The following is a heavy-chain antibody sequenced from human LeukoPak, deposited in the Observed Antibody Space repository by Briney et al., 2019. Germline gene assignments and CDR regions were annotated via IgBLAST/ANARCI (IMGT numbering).Heavy chain of an antibody. CDR1: GFTFSSYA. Sequence: GGSLRLSCAASGFTFSSYAMSWVRQAPGKGLEWVSAISGSGGSTYYADSVKGRFTISRDNSKNTLYLQMNSLRAEDTAVYYCAEGWFGAIKDNWFDPWGQGTLVTVSS. CDR2: ISGSGGST. V-gene: IGHV3-23*01. D-gene: IGHD3-10*01. CDR3: AEGWFGAIKDNWFDP. J-gene: IGHJ5*02.